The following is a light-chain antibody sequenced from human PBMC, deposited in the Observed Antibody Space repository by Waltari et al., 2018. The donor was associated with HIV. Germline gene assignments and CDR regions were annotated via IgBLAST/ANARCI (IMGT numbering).Light chain of an antibody. V-gene: IGLV3-1*01. J-gene: IGLJ2*01. CDR3: QVWDRGTAV. CDR2: QYT. CDR1: DLTDKY. Sequence: SYDLTQPLSVSVSPGETASITCSGDDLTDKYAYWYQQKPGQSRLLVIYQYTQRPSGIPERFSGSSAGNTAALTISGTQPMDEADYFCQVWDRGTAVFGGGTKVTVL.